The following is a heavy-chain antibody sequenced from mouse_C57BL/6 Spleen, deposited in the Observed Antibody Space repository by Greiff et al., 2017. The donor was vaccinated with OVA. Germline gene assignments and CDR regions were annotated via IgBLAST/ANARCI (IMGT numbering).Heavy chain of an antibody. CDR1: GYSFTSYY. CDR2: IYPGSGNT. J-gene: IGHJ4*01. Sequence: QVQLQQSGPELVKPGASVKISCKASGYSFTSYYIHWVKQRPGQGLEWIGWIYPGSGNTKYNEKFKGKATLTADTSSSTAYMQLSSLTSEDSAVDYGARGGEYYYAMDDWGQGTSVTVSS. CDR3: ARGGEYYYAMDD. V-gene: IGHV1-66*01.